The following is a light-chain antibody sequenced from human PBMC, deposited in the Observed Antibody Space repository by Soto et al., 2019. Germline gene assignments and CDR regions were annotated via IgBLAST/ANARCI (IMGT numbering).Light chain of an antibody. V-gene: IGKV4-1*01. CDR1: QSVLYNSNNKNH. CDR2: GAS. CDR3: QQYYSIPFT. Sequence: DFVMTQAPDSLAVSLGERATTNCKSSQSVLYNSNNKNHLGWFQQKPGHPPKLLIYGASFRPSGVPDRFSGSGSGTDFTLTISSLQAEDVAVYYCQQYYSIPFTFGQGTKVDIK. J-gene: IGKJ2*01.